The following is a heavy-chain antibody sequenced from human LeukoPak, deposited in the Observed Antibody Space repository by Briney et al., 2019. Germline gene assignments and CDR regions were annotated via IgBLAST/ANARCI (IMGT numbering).Heavy chain of an antibody. V-gene: IGHV3-23*01. J-gene: IGHJ4*02. CDR3: ANSRGYGSGNL. D-gene: IGHD3-10*01. Sequence: GGSLRLSCTASGFTFSNFWMGWVRQAPGKGLEWISAVSGSGDRTYYAGSVKGRFTISRDNSRNIVYLRMNSLRAEDTAVYFCANSRGYGSGNLWGQGTLVTVSS. CDR1: GFTFSNFW. CDR2: VSGSGDRT.